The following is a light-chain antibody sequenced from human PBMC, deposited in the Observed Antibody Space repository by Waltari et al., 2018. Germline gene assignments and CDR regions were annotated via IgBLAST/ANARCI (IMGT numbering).Light chain of an antibody. CDR2: QDI. CDR1: GLGDKY. J-gene: IGLJ2*01. Sequence: SYELTQPHSVSVSPGQTASITCSGDGLGDKYVSWYQQKPGQSPVLVIFQDITRPSGIPERCSGSNSGNTATLTISGTQAMDEADYYCQTWDNSAVVFGGGTKLTVL. CDR3: QTWDNSAVV. V-gene: IGLV3-1*01.